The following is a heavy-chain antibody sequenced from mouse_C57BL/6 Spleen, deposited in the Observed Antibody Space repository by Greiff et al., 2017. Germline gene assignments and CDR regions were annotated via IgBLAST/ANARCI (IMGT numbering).Heavy chain of an antibody. CDR2: IWSDGST. D-gene: IGHD2-5*01. Sequence: VQLQESGPGLVAPSQSLSITCTVSGFSLTSYGVHWVRQPPGKGLEWRVVIWSDGSTTYNSALKSRLSITEDTSMSQVFLKMNSLQTDDTAMYYCARHYSNSYWYFDVWGTGTTVTVSS. CDR3: ARHYSNSYWYFDV. V-gene: IGHV2-6-1*01. CDR1: GFSLTSYG. J-gene: IGHJ1*03.